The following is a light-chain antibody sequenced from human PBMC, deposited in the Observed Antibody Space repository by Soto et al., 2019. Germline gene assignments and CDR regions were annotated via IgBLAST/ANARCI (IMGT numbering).Light chain of an antibody. CDR2: YTS. V-gene: IGKV3-11*01. Sequence: DIVLTQSPATLSVSPGASAALACRASQSVSSDLAWYQQKPGQAPRLLIYYTSTRATGFPARFSGSGSGTDFTLTISSLEPEDFAVYYCQQRSNGPPITFGQGTRLEI. CDR3: QQRSNGPPIT. J-gene: IGKJ5*01. CDR1: QSVSSD.